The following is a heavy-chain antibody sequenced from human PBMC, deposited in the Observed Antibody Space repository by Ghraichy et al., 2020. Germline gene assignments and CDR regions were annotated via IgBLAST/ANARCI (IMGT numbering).Heavy chain of an antibody. CDR3: ARDQGDFWSGYVEDTMTV. V-gene: IGHV3-74*01. J-gene: IGHJ6*02. CDR2: INSDGSST. D-gene: IGHD3-3*01. Sequence: GGSLRLSCAASGFTFSSYWMHWVRQAPGKGLEWVSRINSDGSSTSYADSVKGRFTISIDNAKNTQYLQMNSLRAEDTAVYYCARDQGDFWSGYVEDTMTVWCQGATDTVSS. CDR1: GFTFSSYW.